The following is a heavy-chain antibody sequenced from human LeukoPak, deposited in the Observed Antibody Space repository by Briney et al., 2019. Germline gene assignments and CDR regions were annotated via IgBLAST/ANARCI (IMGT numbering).Heavy chain of an antibody. CDR3: TKSRARREGSTGSIDY. CDR2: ISGSGGDT. Sequence: GGSLRLSCSASGFTFSSYAVGWVRQAPGKGLEWVSAISGSGGDTFYADSVKGRFTISRDNFKNTLDLQMNSLGAEDTAAYYCTKSRARREGSTGSIDYWGQGTLVTVSS. J-gene: IGHJ4*02. CDR1: GFTFSSYA. D-gene: IGHD3-22*01. V-gene: IGHV3-23*01.